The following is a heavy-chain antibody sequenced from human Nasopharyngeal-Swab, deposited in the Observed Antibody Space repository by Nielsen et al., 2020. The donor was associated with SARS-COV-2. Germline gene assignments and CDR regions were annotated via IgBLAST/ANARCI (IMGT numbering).Heavy chain of an antibody. D-gene: IGHD3-10*01. CDR3: AREGPAIWFGEYETSKSGMDV. Sequence: WIRQPPGKGLEWIGYIYYSGSTNHNPSLKSRVTISVDTSKNQFSLKLSSVTAADTAVYYCAREGPAIWFGEYETSKSGMDVWGQGTTVTVSS. V-gene: IGHV4-59*01. CDR2: IYYSGST. J-gene: IGHJ6*02.